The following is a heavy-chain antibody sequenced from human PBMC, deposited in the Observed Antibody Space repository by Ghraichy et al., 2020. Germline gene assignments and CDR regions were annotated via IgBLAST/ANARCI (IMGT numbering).Heavy chain of an antibody. CDR3: ARVGVSNGDAFDI. Sequence: GSLRLSCAASGLTFSNFAMSWVRQAPGKGLEWVSSISSGGGGTYYADSVKGRSTISRDNSKNTLDLQMNSLRAEDTAVYHCARVGVSNGDAFDIWGQGTMVTVSS. CDR1: GLTFSNFA. V-gene: IGHV3-23*01. D-gene: IGHD1-26*01. J-gene: IGHJ3*02. CDR2: ISSGGGGT.